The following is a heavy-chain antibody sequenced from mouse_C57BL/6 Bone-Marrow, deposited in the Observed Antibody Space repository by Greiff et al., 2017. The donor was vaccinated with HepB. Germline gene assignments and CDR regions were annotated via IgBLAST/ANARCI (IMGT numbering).Heavy chain of an antibody. J-gene: IGHJ3*01. D-gene: IGHD2-2*01. CDR3: ARDHGYDGAWFAY. Sequence: EVKLQESGGGLVQPGGSLKLSCAASGFTFSDYYMYWVRQTPEKRLEWVAYISNGGGSTYYPDNVKGRFTISRDNAKNNLYLQMSHLKSEDTAMYYCARDHGYDGAWFAYWGQGTLVTVSA. CDR2: ISNGGGST. CDR1: GFTFSDYY. V-gene: IGHV5-12*01.